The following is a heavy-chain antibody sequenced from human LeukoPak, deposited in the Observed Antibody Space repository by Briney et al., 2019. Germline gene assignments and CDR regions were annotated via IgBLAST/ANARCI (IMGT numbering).Heavy chain of an antibody. CDR3: ARDSHSSSWYSEFDY. J-gene: IGHJ4*02. V-gene: IGHV3-21*01. Sequence: GGSLRLSCAASGFTFSSYSMNWVRQAPGKGLEWDSSINILSNYIYYAASVNGRVTISRDNAKNSLYLQMNSLRAENTAVYYCARDSHSSSWYSEFDYWGQGTLVTVSS. CDR2: INILSNYI. D-gene: IGHD6-13*01. CDR1: GFTFSSYS.